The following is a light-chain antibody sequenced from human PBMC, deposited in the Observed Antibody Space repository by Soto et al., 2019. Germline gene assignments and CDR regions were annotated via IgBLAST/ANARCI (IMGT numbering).Light chain of an antibody. CDR2: KAS. CDR1: QTISSW. CDR3: QHYNRYSVA. V-gene: IGKV1-5*03. J-gene: IGKJ1*01. Sequence: DIQMTQSPSTLSGSVGDRVTITCRASQTISSWLAWYQQKPGKAPKLLIYKASTLKSGVPSRFSRSGSGTEFTLTISSLQPDDFATYYCQHYNRYSVAVGQGTKVELK.